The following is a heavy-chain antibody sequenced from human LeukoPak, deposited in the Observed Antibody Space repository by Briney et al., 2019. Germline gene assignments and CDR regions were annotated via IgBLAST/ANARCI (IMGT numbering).Heavy chain of an antibody. CDR1: GYTFTSYD. D-gene: IGHD5-18*01. CDR2: MNPNSGNT. CDR3: ARVSNGPKGTIQLWPGEQWLAHFDY. V-gene: IGHV1-8*03. J-gene: IGHJ4*02. Sequence: ASVKVSCKASGYTFTSYDINWVRQATGQGLEWMGWMNPNSGNTGYAQKFQGRVTITRNTSISTAYMELSSLRSEDTAVYYCARVSNGPKGTIQLWPGEQWLAHFDYWGQGTLVTVSS.